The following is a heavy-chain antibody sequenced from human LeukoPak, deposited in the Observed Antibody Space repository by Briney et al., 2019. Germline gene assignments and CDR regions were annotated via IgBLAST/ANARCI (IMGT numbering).Heavy chain of an antibody. Sequence: SETLSLTCTVSGGSISSYYWSWIRQPPGKGLEWIGYIYYSGSTNYNPSLKSRVTISVDTSKNQFSLKLNSVTAADTAVYYCARGGVAAAGDVGYFDYWGQGTLVTVSS. CDR3: ARGGVAAAGDVGYFDY. D-gene: IGHD6-13*01. J-gene: IGHJ4*02. V-gene: IGHV4-59*01. CDR1: GGSISSYY. CDR2: IYYSGST.